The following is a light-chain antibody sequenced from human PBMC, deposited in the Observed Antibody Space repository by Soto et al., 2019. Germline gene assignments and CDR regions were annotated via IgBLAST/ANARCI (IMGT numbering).Light chain of an antibody. V-gene: IGKV3-20*01. J-gene: IGKJ1*01. CDR1: QSVSSSY. CDR2: GAS. CDR3: QQYGSSPWT. Sequence: EIVLTQSPGTLSLSPGERATLSCRASQSVSSSYLAWYQQKPGQAPRLLIYGASSRATGIPDRFSGSGYGTDFTITISRLEHEDFAVYYCQQYGSSPWTFGQGTKVEIK.